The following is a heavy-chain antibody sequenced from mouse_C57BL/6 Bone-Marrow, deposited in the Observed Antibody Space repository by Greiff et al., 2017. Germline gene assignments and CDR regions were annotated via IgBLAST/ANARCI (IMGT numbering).Heavy chain of an antibody. D-gene: IGHD1-1*01. CDR1: GYTFTSYW. Sequence: QVQLQQPGAELVRPGSSVKLSCKASGYTFTSYWMDWVKQRPGQGLEWIGNIYPSDSETHYNQKFKDKATLTVDKSSSTAYMQLSSLTSEDSAVYVCARQIYYYGSSPWGQETLVTVSA. J-gene: IGHJ3*01. CDR3: ARQIYYYGSSP. CDR2: IYPSDSET. V-gene: IGHV1-61*01.